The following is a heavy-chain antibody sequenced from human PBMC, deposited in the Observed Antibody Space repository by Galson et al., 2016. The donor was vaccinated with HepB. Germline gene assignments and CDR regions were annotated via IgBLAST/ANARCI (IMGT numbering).Heavy chain of an antibody. Sequence: SLRLSCAASGFTFTNHGMNWVRQAPGKGLEWVSVISDSGDYIFYADSVKGRFTISRDNSKDTLYLQMNSLRAEDTATYFCAKAPPCRVPGCHMGRLDDWGQGALVTVSS. CDR2: ISDSGDYI. CDR1: GFTFTNHG. CDR3: AKAPPCRVPGCHMGRLDD. V-gene: IGHV3-23*01. D-gene: IGHD6-19*01. J-gene: IGHJ4*02.